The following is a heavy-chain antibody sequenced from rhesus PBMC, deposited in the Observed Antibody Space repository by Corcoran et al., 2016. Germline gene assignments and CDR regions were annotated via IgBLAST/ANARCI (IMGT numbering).Heavy chain of an antibody. CDR3: ARAPAGYSYGHYGLDS. CDR1: GYSISSNY. Sequence: QVQLQESGPGLVKPSETLSLTCAVSGYSISSNYWSWIRQPPGKVLEWIGYIYCSSGSTYYNPSLKVRVTSSTDTSKNQFSLKRSSVTAADTAVYYCARAPAGYSYGHYGLDSWGQGVVVTVSS. CDR2: IYCSSGST. D-gene: IGHD5-36*01. J-gene: IGHJ6*01. V-gene: IGHV4-147*01.